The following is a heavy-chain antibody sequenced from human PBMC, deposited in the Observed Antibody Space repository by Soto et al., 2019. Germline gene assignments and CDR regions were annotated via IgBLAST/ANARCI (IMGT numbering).Heavy chain of an antibody. D-gene: IGHD6-6*01. CDR1: GYTFTGYY. CDR3: ASDLSSIPALDFGMDV. J-gene: IGHJ6*02. V-gene: IGHV1-2*02. Sequence: QVQLVQSGAEVKKPGASVKVSCKASGYTFTGYYMHWVRQAPGQGLEWMGWINPNSGGTNYAQKFQGRVTMTRDTSISTSYMELSRLRSDDTAVYYCASDLSSIPALDFGMDVWGQGTTVTVSS. CDR2: INPNSGGT.